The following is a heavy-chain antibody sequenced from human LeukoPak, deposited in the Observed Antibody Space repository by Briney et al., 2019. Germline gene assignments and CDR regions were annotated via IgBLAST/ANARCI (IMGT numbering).Heavy chain of an antibody. D-gene: IGHD6-13*01. CDR1: GFTFSRYW. J-gene: IGHJ6*03. CDR2: INSDGRST. CDR3: ARDGYSSNLLTYYYYYYMDV. Sequence: GGSLRLSCVASGFTFSRYWMHWVRQAPGKGLVWVSRINSDGRSTNYADSVKGRFSISRDNAKNTLYLQMNSLRAEDTAVYYCARDGYSSNLLTYYYYYYMDVWGKGTTVTVSS. V-gene: IGHV3-74*01.